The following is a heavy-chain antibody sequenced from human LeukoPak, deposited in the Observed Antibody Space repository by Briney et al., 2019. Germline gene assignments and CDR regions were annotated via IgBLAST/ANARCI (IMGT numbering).Heavy chain of an antibody. CDR3: ARHVGLGELFSWFDP. Sequence: GESLKISCKGSGYSFTSYWIGWVRQMPGKGLEWMGIIYPGDSDTRYSPSFQGPVTISADKSISTAYLQWSSLKASDTAMYYCARHVGLGELFSWFDPWGQGTLVTVSS. CDR1: GYSFTSYW. J-gene: IGHJ5*02. V-gene: IGHV5-51*01. D-gene: IGHD3-10*01. CDR2: IYPGDSDT.